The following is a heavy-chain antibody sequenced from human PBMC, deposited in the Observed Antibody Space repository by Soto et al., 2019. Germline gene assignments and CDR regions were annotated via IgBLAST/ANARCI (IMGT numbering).Heavy chain of an antibody. D-gene: IGHD3-22*01. CDR3: ASYYYDSSGYYFSAFGFDY. CDR1: GGSISSSSYY. J-gene: IGHJ4*02. V-gene: IGHV4-39*01. CDR2: IYYSGST. Sequence: KTSETLSLTCTVSGGSISSSSYYWGWIRQPPGKGLEWIGSIYYSGSTYYNPSLKSRVTISVDTSKNQFSLKLSSVTAADTAVYYCASYYYDSSGYYFSAFGFDYWGQGTLVTVSS.